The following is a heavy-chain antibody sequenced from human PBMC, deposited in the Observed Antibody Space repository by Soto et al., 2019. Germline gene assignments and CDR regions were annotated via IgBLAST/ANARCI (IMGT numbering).Heavy chain of an antibody. CDR1: GYSFTSYW. V-gene: IGHV5-51*01. Sequence: GESLKISCKGSGYSFTSYWIGWVRQMPGKGLEWMGIIYPGDSDTRYSPSFQGQVTISADKSISTAYLQWSSLKASDTAMYYCARISGAGKYYYGMDVWGQGTTVTVSS. CDR3: ARISGAGKYYYGMDV. D-gene: IGHD6-13*01. CDR2: IYPGDSDT. J-gene: IGHJ6*02.